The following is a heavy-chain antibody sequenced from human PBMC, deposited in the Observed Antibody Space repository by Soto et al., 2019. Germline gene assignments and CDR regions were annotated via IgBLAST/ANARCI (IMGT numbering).Heavy chain of an antibody. V-gene: IGHV1-18*01. Sequence: QVQLVQSGAEVKKPGASVKVSCKASGYTFTSYGISWGRQAPGQGLEWMGWISAYNGNTNYAQKLQGRVTMTTDTSTSKAYRELRSLTSDDTAVYYCANAGTTDYNWFDPWGQGTLVTVSS. CDR3: ANAGTTDYNWFDP. D-gene: IGHD1-7*01. J-gene: IGHJ5*02. CDR1: GYTFTSYG. CDR2: ISAYNGNT.